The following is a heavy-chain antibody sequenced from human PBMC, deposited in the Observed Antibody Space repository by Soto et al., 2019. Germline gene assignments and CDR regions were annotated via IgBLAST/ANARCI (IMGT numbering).Heavy chain of an antibody. J-gene: IGHJ3*02. D-gene: IGHD3-3*01. CDR2: IWYDGSNK. V-gene: IGHV3-33*01. CDR3: ARGNNGFLEWLLYDAFDI. Sequence: GGSLRLSCAASGFTFRSYGMLWVRQAPGKGLEWVAVIWYDGSNKYYADSVKGRFTISRDNSKNTLYLQMNSLRAEDTAVYYCARGNNGFLEWLLYDAFDIWGQGTMVTVSS. CDR1: GFTFRSYG.